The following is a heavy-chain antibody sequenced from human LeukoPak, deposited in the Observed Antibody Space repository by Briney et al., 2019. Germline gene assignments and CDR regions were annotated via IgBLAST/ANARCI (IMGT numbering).Heavy chain of an antibody. Sequence: ASVTVSCKASGYTFTSYGISWVRQAPGQGLEWMGWISAYNGNTNYAQKLQGRVTMTTDTSTSTAYMELRSLRSDDTAVYYCARDMGIAAAGHYYYYYGMDVWGQGTTVTVSS. CDR2: ISAYNGNT. CDR3: ARDMGIAAAGHYYYYYGMDV. CDR1: GYTFTSYG. J-gene: IGHJ6*02. D-gene: IGHD6-13*01. V-gene: IGHV1-18*01.